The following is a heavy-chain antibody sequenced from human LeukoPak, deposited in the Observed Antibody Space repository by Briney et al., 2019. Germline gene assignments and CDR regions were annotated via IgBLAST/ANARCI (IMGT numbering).Heavy chain of an antibody. CDR1: GFTFSSYG. D-gene: IGHD3-3*01. CDR3: ARDLYRRGITIFEPVGY. Sequence: PGRSLRLSCAASGFTFSSYGMHWVRQAPGKGLEWVAVIWYDGSNKYYADSVKGRFTISRDNSKNTLYLQMNSLRAEDTAVYYCARDLYRRGITIFEPVGYWGQGTLVTVSS. CDR2: IWYDGSNK. J-gene: IGHJ4*02. V-gene: IGHV3-33*01.